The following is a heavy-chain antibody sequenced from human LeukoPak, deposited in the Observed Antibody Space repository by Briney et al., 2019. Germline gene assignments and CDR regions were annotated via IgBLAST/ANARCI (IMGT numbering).Heavy chain of an antibody. CDR3: ARRGYDYGDFDY. CDR1: GGSISSGGYS. J-gene: IGHJ4*02. Sequence: SETLFLTCAVSGGSISSGGYSWSWIRQPPGKGLEWLGYIYHSGSTYYNPSLKSRVTISVDKSKNQFDLKLSSVTAADTAWYYCARRGYDYGDFDYWGQGTLVTVSS. D-gene: IGHD4-17*01. CDR2: IYHSGST. V-gene: IGHV4-30-2*01.